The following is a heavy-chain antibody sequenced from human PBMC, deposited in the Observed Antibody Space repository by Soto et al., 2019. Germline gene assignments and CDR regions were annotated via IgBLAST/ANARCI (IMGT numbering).Heavy chain of an antibody. CDR1: GFTFSSYA. Sequence: GGSLRLSCAASGFTFSSYAMAWVRQTPGEGLQWVSSLTGSGNSVYYADSVRGRFTISRDNSRNTLYLEMNILRAEDTAVYYCAKYLLPTVPYFHSWGEGSLVTVPQ. V-gene: IGHV3-23*01. D-gene: IGHD4-17*01. J-gene: IGHJ4*02. CDR3: AKYLLPTVPYFHS. CDR2: LTGSGNSV.